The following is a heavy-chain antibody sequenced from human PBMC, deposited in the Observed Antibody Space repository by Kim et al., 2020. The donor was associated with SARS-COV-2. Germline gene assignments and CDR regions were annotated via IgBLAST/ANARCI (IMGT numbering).Heavy chain of an antibody. V-gene: IGHV4-59*01. Sequence: SETLSLTCTVSGGSISSYYWSWIRQPPGKGLEWIGYIYYSGSTNYNPSLKSRVTISVDTSKNQFSLKLSSVTAADTAVYYCARDRVNPGYSYGYHYYYGMDVWGQGTTVTVSS. J-gene: IGHJ6*02. CDR1: GGSISSYY. D-gene: IGHD5-18*01. CDR3: ARDRVNPGYSYGYHYYYGMDV. CDR2: IYYSGST.